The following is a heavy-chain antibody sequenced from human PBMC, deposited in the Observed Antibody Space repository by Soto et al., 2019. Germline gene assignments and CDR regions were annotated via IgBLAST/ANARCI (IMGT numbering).Heavy chain of an antibody. CDR1: GGSISSGGYY. J-gene: IGHJ3*02. Sequence: QVQLQESGPGLVKPSQTLSLTCTVSGGSISSGGYYWSWIRQHPGKGLEWIGYIYYSGSTYYNPSLKSRVTKSVDTSKNQFTLKLSSVTAADTAVYYCALLVVVPAPMEGGKLPSDAFNIWGQGTMVTVSS. CDR2: IYYSGST. V-gene: IGHV4-31*03. CDR3: ALLVVVPAPMEGGKLPSDAFNI. D-gene: IGHD2-2*01.